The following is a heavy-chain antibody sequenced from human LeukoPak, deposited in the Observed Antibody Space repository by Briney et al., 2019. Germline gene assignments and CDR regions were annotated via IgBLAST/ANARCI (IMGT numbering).Heavy chain of an antibody. D-gene: IGHD6-25*01. CDR3: AKVGFSDY. CDR1: GYFISSGYY. Sequence: PSETLSLTCTVSGYFISSGYYWGWIRQPPGKGLQWIGSIHHSGSTYYNPSLKSRVTISVDTSKNQFSLKLSSVTAADTAVYYCAKVGFSDYWGQGTLVTVSS. CDR2: IHHSGST. J-gene: IGHJ4*02. V-gene: IGHV4-38-2*02.